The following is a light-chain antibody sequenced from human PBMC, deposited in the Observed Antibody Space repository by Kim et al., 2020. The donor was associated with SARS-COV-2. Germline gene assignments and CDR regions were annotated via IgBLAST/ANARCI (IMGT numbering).Light chain of an antibody. CDR3: AAWDDTLTGLWV. V-gene: IGLV1-47*01. Sequence: QAVLTQPPSASGTPGQRVAISCFGSTSNIGTNYVYWYQQLPGTAPKLLIYRNNQRPSGVPDRFSASKSGTSASLAISSLRSEDEADYYCAAWDDTLTGLWVFGGGTQLTVL. J-gene: IGLJ3*02. CDR2: RNN. CDR1: TSNIGTNY.